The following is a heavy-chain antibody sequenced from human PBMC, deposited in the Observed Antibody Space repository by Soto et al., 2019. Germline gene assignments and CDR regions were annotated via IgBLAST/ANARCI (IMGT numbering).Heavy chain of an antibody. CDR3: ARERVELSRTFYYYYGMDV. CDR1: GGSISSYY. J-gene: IGHJ6*02. CDR2: IYYSGST. D-gene: IGHD1-7*01. Sequence: SETLSLTCTVSGGSISSYYWSWIRQPPGKGLEWIGYIYYSGSTNYNPSLKSQDTISEDTSKNQFSLKLSSVTAADTAVYYRARERVELSRTFYYYYGMDVWGQGTTVT. V-gene: IGHV4-59*01.